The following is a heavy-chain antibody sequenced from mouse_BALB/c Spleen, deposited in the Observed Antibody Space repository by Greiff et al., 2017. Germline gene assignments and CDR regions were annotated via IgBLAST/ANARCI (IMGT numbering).Heavy chain of an antibody. D-gene: IGHD2-1*01. CDR1: GYSITSGYY. J-gene: IGHJ4*01. CDR2: ISYDGSN. V-gene: IGHV3-6*02. Sequence: VQLKESGPGLVKPSQSLSLTCSVTGYSITSGYYWNWIRQFPGNKLEWMGYISYDGSNNYNPSLKNRISITRDTSKNQFFLKLNSVTTEDTATYYCARDGGNYVGYAMDYWGQGTSVTVSS. CDR3: ARDGGNYVGYAMDY.